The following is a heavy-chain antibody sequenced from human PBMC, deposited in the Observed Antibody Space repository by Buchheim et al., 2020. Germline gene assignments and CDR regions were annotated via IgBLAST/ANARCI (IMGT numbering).Heavy chain of an antibody. D-gene: IGHD1-1*01. CDR1: GFTFSSYA. J-gene: IGHJ3*02. CDR2: ISWSGGST. Sequence: EVQLLESGGGLVQPGGSLRLSCAASGFTFSSYAMSWVRQAPGKGLEWVSTISWSGGSTYYADPVRGRFTISRDNSKNTLYVQMKSLRAEDTAVYYCAKDLEVHRAFPDAFDIWGQGT. V-gene: IGHV3-23*01. CDR3: AKDLEVHRAFPDAFDI.